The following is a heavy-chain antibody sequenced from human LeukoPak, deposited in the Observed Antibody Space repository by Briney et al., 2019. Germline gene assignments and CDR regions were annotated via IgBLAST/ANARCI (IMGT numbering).Heavy chain of an antibody. CDR3: VKDSLRDDSR. CDR1: GFTVSSNY. D-gene: IGHD5-24*01. Sequence: QTGGSLRLSCAASGFTVSSNYMSWVRQAPGKGLEFVSAISSNGRSTYSADSVKGRVTISRDNSKRMVYLQMTSLRGEDTAVYYCVKDSLRDDSRWGQGTMVTVSS. CDR2: ISSNGRST. J-gene: IGHJ3*01. V-gene: IGHV3-64D*06.